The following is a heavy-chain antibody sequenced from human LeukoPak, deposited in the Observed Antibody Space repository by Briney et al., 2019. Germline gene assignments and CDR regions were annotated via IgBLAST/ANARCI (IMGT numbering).Heavy chain of an antibody. CDR2: IYYSGST. V-gene: IGHV4-39*05. D-gene: IGHD1-26*01. CDR1: GGSISSSIYY. Sequence: RSESPSLTCSVSGGSISSSIYYWGWIRQPPGKGLEWIGNIYYSGSTFYSPSLKSRVTISVDTSKNQFSLKVRSVTAADTAVYYCAKVAATPPGYYGVDVWGQGATVTVS. J-gene: IGHJ6*02. CDR3: AKVAATPPGYYGVDV.